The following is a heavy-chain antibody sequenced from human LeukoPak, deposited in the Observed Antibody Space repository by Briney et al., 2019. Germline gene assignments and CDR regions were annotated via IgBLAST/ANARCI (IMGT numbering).Heavy chain of an antibody. CDR1: GGSFSGYY. Sequence: SETLSLTCAVYGGSFSGYYWSWIRQPPGKGLEWIGEINHSGSTNYNPSLKSRVTISVDTSKNQFSLKLSSVTAADTAVYYCASARPGIAAAGTPFDYWGQGTLVTVSS. CDR3: ASARPGIAAAGTPFDY. D-gene: IGHD6-13*01. J-gene: IGHJ4*02. V-gene: IGHV4-34*01. CDR2: INHSGST.